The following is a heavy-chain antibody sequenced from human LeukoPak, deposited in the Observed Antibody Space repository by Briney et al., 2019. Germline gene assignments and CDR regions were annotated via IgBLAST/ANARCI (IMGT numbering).Heavy chain of an antibody. CDR1: GFTVSSNY. CDR3: ARDLGRAFDY. CDR2: IYIVGST. D-gene: IGHD3-10*01. V-gene: IGHV3-53*01. J-gene: IGHJ4*02. Sequence: PGGSLRLSCAASGFTVSSNYMSWVRQAPGKGLEWVSVIYIVGSTYYADSVKGRFTISRDNSKNTLYLQMNSLRAEDTAVYYCARDLGRAFDYWGQGTLVTVSS.